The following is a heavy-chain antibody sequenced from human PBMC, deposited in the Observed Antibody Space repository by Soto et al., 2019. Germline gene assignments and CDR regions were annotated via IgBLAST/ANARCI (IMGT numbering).Heavy chain of an antibody. CDR1: GFTVSNTY. Sequence: EVQLVESGGALVQPGGSLRLSCVASGFTVSNTYMSWLRQAPGKGLEWVSVIYTGGNTYYTDFVKGGFTVSKDNSKNTLYLQMNNLRVEDTAVYYCARADSSGYYGYFDSWGQGTLVTVSS. J-gene: IGHJ4*02. CDR2: IYTGGNT. CDR3: ARADSSGYYGYFDS. D-gene: IGHD3-22*01. V-gene: IGHV3-66*01.